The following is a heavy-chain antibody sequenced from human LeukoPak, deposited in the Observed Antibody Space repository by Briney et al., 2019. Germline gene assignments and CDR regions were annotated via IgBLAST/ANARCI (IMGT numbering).Heavy chain of an antibody. CDR3: ARHDHTNWGKDY. D-gene: IGHD7-27*01. CDR2: INPNSGGT. CDR1: GYTFTSYG. V-gene: IGHV1-2*02. Sequence: ASVKVSCKASGYTFTSYGISWVRQAPGQGLEWMGWINPNSGGTNYAQKFQGRVTMTRDTSISTAYMELSRLRSDDTAVYYCARHDHTNWGKDYWGQGTLVTVSS. J-gene: IGHJ4*02.